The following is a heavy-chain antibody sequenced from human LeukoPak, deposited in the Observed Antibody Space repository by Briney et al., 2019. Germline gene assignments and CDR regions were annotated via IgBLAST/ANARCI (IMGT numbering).Heavy chain of an antibody. CDR3: ARISSSNWYNERGAFDV. CDR1: GGSISSGSYC. J-gene: IGHJ3*01. D-gene: IGHD6-13*01. Sequence: PSETLSLTCTVSGGSISSGSYCWSWIRQPAGKGLEWIGHIYTSGSTNYNPSLKSRVTISVDTSKNQLSLKLTSVTAADTAVYYCARISSSNWYNERGAFDVWGQGTMVTVSS. CDR2: IYTSGST. V-gene: IGHV4-61*09.